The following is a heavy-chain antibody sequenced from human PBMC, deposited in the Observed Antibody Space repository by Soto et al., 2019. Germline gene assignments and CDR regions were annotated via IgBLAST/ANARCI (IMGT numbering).Heavy chain of an antibody. D-gene: IGHD5-18*01. CDR1: GGSISSSSYY. CDR3: ARHVLQLWSTTYFDY. V-gene: IGHV4-39*01. J-gene: IGHJ4*02. Sequence: PSETLSLTCTVSGGSISSSSYYWGWIRQPPGKGLEWIGSIYYSGSTYYNPSLKSRVTISVDTSKNQFSLKLSSVTAADTAVYYCARHVLQLWSTTYFDYWGQGTLVTVSS. CDR2: IYYSGST.